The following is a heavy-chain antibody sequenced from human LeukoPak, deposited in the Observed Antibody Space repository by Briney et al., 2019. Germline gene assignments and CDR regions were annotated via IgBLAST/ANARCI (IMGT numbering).Heavy chain of an antibody. V-gene: IGHV4-38-2*01. CDR1: GYSINTDYY. D-gene: IGHD2-15*01. J-gene: IGHJ4*02. CDR2: MYHSGSA. CDR3: ARGRVVVAVYVDY. Sequence: PSETLSLTCDVSGYSINTDYYWGWIRQPPGRGLEWIASMYHSGSAYYNPSLKSRVTISVDTSKNQLSLNLRLVTAADTAVYYCARGRVVVAVYVDYWGQGTLVTVSS.